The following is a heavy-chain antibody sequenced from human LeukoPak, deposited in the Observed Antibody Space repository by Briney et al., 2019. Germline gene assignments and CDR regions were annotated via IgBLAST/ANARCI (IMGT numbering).Heavy chain of an antibody. CDR1: GYTFTSYY. CDR2: IIPIFGTA. V-gene: IGHV1-69*13. D-gene: IGHD6-13*01. Sequence: GASVKVSCKASGYTFTSYYMHWVRQAPGQGLEWMGGIIPIFGTANYAQKFQGRVTITADESTSTAYMELSSLRSEDTAVYYCAREGIGLDAFDIWGQGTMVTVSS. CDR3: AREGIGLDAFDI. J-gene: IGHJ3*02.